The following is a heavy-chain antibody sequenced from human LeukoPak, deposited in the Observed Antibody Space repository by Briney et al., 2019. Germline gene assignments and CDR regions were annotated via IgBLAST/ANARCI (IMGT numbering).Heavy chain of an antibody. CDR2: ITGSGGNT. V-gene: IGHV3-23*01. D-gene: IGHD3-9*01. CDR1: GFTFSNYA. J-gene: IGHJ4*02. Sequence: GASMRLSCAASGFTFSNYAMSWVRQAPGKGLEWVSAITGSGGNTYYADSVKGRFTISRDNSKNTVFLQMNSLRAEDTAVYYCAKWGDYDVLTGYYVSDYWGQGTLVTVSS. CDR3: AKWGDYDVLTGYYVSDY.